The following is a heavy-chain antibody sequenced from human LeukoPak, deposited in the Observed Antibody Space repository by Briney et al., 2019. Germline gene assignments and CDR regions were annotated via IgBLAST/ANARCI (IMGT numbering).Heavy chain of an antibody. J-gene: IGHJ5*02. CDR1: GYTFTSYG. CDR2: ISAYNGNT. V-gene: IGHV1-18*01. Sequence: ASVKVSCKASGYTFTSYGISWVRQAPGQGLEWMGWISAYNGNTNYAQKLQGRVTITADESTSTAYMELSSLRSEDTAVYYCARVSDYYDSSGYSNWFDPWGQGTLVTVSS. CDR3: ARVSDYYDSSGYSNWFDP. D-gene: IGHD3-22*01.